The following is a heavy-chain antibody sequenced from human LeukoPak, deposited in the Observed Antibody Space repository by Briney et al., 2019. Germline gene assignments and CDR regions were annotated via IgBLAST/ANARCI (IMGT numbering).Heavy chain of an antibody. V-gene: IGHV4-4*07. CDR2: IYSSATT. Sequence: SETLSLTCTVSGVSITNYYWSWIRQPAGKGLEWIGRIYSSATTNYNPSVKSRVTISVDTSKNQFSLKLSSVTAADTAVYYCVRDGAVAGRYWYFDLWGRGTLVTVSS. CDR3: VRDGAVAGRYWYFDL. D-gene: IGHD6-19*01. CDR1: GVSITNYY. J-gene: IGHJ2*01.